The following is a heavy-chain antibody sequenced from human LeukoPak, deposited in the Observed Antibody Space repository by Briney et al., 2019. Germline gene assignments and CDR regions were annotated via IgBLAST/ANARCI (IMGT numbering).Heavy chain of an antibody. CDR1: GGYISSYY. Sequence: PSETLSLTCTVSGGYISSYYWSWIRQPAGKGLEWIGRFYTSGSTNYNPSLKSRVTPSVDTSKNQVSLKLSSVTAADTAVYYCARDASYSSGWYDYWGQGTLVTVSS. CDR3: ARDASYSSGWYDY. J-gene: IGHJ4*02. V-gene: IGHV4-4*07. D-gene: IGHD6-19*01. CDR2: FYTSGST.